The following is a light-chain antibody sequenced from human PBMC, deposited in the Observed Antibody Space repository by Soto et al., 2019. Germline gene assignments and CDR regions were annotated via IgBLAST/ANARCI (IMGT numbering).Light chain of an antibody. CDR3: SSYTSSSTLE. J-gene: IGLJ2*01. V-gene: IGLV2-14*01. Sequence: QSALTQPASVSGSPGQSITISCTGTSNDVGGYNYVSWYQQNPGKAPKLMIYEVSNRPSGVSNRFSGSKSGNTASLTISGLQAEDEAHYYCSSYTSSSTLEFGGGTKLTVL. CDR2: EVS. CDR1: SNDVGGYNY.